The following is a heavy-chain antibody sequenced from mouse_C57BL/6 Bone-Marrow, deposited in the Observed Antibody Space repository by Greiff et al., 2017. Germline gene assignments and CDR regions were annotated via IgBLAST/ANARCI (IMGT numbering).Heavy chain of an antibody. J-gene: IGHJ4*01. CDR1: GYAFSSSC. Sequence: VQLQQSGPELVKPGASVKISCKASGYAFSSSCMNWVKQRPGQGLEWIGRIYPGDGDTNYNGKFKGKATVTAAKSSNTAYMQLSSLTSEDSAVYICASYGYRYAMDYWGQGTSVTVSS. V-gene: IGHV1-82*01. D-gene: IGHD1-2*01. CDR2: IYPGDGDT. CDR3: ASYGYRYAMDY.